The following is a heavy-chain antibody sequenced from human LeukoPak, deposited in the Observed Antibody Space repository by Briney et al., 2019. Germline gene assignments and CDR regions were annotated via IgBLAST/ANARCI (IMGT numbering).Heavy chain of an antibody. CDR2: INPNSGDT. J-gene: IGHJ3*02. CDR3: ARSEKLGGGQSFDI. Sequence: ASVKVSCKASGYTFTGYYIHWVGQAPGQGLEWMGWINPNSGDTNYAQKFQGRVSMTRDTSITTAYMELSRLRSDDTAVYYCARSEKLGGGQSFDIWGRGTMVAVSS. V-gene: IGHV1-2*02. D-gene: IGHD1-26*01. CDR1: GYTFTGYY.